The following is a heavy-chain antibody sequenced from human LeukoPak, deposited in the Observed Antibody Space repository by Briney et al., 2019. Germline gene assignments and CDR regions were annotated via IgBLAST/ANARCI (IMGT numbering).Heavy chain of an antibody. CDR3: ARGGYYDSSGYRYNWFDP. J-gene: IGHJ5*02. D-gene: IGHD3-22*01. V-gene: IGHV4-59*01. CDR1: GGSISSYY. CDR2: IYYSGST. Sequence: SETLSLTRTVSGGSISSYYWSWLRQPPGKGLEWIGYIYYSGSTNYNPSLKSRVTISVDTSKNQFSLKLSSVTAADTAVYYCARGGYYDSSGYRYNWFDPWGQGTLVTVSS.